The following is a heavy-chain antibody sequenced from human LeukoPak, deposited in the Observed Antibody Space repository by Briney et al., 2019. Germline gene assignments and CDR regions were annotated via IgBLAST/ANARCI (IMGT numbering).Heavy chain of an antibody. Sequence: SETLSLTCTVSGGSLSSSSYYWGWIRQPPGKGLEWIGSIYYSGSTYYNPSLKSRVTISVDTSKNQFSLKLSSVTAADTAVYYCARVDSSGYYQTDYWGQGTLVTVSS. J-gene: IGHJ4*02. CDR1: GGSLSSSSYY. CDR3: ARVDSSGYYQTDY. D-gene: IGHD3-22*01. V-gene: IGHV4-39*07. CDR2: IYYSGST.